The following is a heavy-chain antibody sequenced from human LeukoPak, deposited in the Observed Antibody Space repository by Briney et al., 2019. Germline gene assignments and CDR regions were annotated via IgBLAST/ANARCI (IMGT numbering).Heavy chain of an antibody. Sequence: GESLKITCKGSGYTFTSNWVAWVRQMPGKGLEWMGSIYPGDSDTRNSPSLQGQVTISADKSISTAYLQWSSLKASDSAMYYCARHVGGMDVWGQGTTVTVSS. CDR3: ARHVGGMDV. V-gene: IGHV5-51*01. CDR2: IYPGDSDT. CDR1: GYTFTSNW. J-gene: IGHJ6*02. D-gene: IGHD2-15*01.